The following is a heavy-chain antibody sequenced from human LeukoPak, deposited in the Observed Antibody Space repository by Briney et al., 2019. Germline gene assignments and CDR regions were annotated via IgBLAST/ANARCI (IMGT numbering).Heavy chain of an antibody. CDR1: GGSISSYY. V-gene: IGHV4-59*01. CDR3: ARMYGGNYYGMDV. CDR2: IYYSGST. Sequence: LETLSLTCTVSGGSISSYYWSWIRQPPGKGLEWIGYIYYSGSTNYNPSLKSRVTISVDTSKNQFSLKLSSVTAADTAVYYCARMYGGNYYGMDVWGQGTTVTVSS. D-gene: IGHD2-8*01. J-gene: IGHJ6*02.